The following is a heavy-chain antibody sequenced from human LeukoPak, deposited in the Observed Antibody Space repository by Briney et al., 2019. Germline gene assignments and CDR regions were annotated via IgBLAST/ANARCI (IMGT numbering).Heavy chain of an antibody. J-gene: IGHJ4*02. Sequence: GGSLRLSCTASGFTFGDYAMSWVRQALGKGLEWVSSISSSSSYIYYADSVKGRFTISRDNAKNSLYLQMNSLRAEDTAVYYCASLIAAAEDDYWGQGTLVTVSS. CDR3: ASLIAAAEDDY. D-gene: IGHD6-13*01. CDR1: GFTFGDYA. CDR2: ISSSSSYI. V-gene: IGHV3-21*01.